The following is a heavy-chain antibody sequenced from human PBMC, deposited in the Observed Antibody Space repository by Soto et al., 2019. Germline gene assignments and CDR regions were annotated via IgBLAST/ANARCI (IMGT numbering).Heavy chain of an antibody. J-gene: IGHJ3*02. Sequence: QVQLQESGPGLVKPSQTLSLTCTVSGGSISSGGYYWSWIRQHPGKGLEWIGYIYYSGSTYYNPSLKGRVNISVDTSKNQFSLKLSSVTAADTAVYYRARDQPLLRFLEWLPTGAFDIWGQGTMVTVSS. D-gene: IGHD3-3*01. CDR3: ARDQPLLRFLEWLPTGAFDI. CDR2: IYYSGST. V-gene: IGHV4-31*03. CDR1: GGSISSGGYY.